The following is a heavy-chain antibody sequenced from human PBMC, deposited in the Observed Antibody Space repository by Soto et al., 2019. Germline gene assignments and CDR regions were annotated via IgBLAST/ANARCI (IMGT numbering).Heavy chain of an antibody. CDR1: GYTFTGYY. CDR2: INPNSGST. Sequence: ASVKVSCKASGYTFTGYYMHWVRQAPGQGLEWMGWINPNSGSTNYAQKFQGWVTMTRDTSISTAYMELCRLRSDDTAVYYCARGYCSGGSCYSDDAFDIWGQGTMVTVSS. J-gene: IGHJ3*02. V-gene: IGHV1-2*04. D-gene: IGHD2-15*01. CDR3: ARGYCSGGSCYSDDAFDI.